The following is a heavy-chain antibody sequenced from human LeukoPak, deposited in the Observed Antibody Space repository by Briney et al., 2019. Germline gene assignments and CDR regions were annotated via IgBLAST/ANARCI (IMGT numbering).Heavy chain of an antibody. CDR3: ARGSGSYSFNLLGFDP. V-gene: IGHV3-48*01. CDR1: GFTFSIYS. J-gene: IGHJ5*02. D-gene: IGHD1-26*01. Sequence: GGSLRLSCAASGFTFSIYSMNWVRQAPGKGLVWLSYISSSSGTIYYADSVRGRFTISRDNAKNSVYLQMNSLRVEDTAVYYCARGSGSYSFNLLGFDPWGQGTLVTVSS. CDR2: ISSSSGTI.